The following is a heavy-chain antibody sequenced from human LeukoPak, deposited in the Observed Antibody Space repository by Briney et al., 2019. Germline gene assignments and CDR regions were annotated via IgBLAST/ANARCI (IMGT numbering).Heavy chain of an antibody. J-gene: IGHJ3*02. CDR2: ISGSGGST. CDR3: AKAPLWFGETDAFDI. Sequence: GGSLRLSCAASGFTFSSYWMSWVRQAPGKGLEWVSAISGSGGSTYYADSVKGRFTISRDNSKNTLYLQMNSLRAEDTAVYYCAKAPLWFGETDAFDIWGQGTMVTVSS. V-gene: IGHV3-23*01. CDR1: GFTFSSYW. D-gene: IGHD3-10*01.